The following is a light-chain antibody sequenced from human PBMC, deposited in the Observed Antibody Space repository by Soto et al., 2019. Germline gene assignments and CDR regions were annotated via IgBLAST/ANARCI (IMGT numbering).Light chain of an antibody. CDR2: GAS. Sequence: EIVMPQSPATLSVSPGERATLSCRASKSVSSNLAWYQQKPGQAPRLLIYGASTRATGIPARFSGSGSGTEVTLTISSLQSEDFSVYYCQQYNNWPPVSFGQGTKLEIK. J-gene: IGKJ2*01. CDR3: QQYNNWPPVS. V-gene: IGKV3-15*01. CDR1: KSVSSN.